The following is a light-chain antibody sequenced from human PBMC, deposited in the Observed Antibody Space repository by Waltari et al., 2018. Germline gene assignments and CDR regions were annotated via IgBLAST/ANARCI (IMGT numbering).Light chain of an antibody. CDR3: CSYAGTPRVV. V-gene: IGLV2-23*02. J-gene: IGLJ2*01. CDR1: TNDLGSYNL. CDR2: ELN. Sequence: QSALTQPASVSGSPGQSITISCTGTTNDLGSYNLVSWYQQHPGKAPKVIIFELNKRPSGVSNLFSGSNAGNTASLTVSGLHPEDEADYYCCSYAGTPRVVFGGGTKLTVL.